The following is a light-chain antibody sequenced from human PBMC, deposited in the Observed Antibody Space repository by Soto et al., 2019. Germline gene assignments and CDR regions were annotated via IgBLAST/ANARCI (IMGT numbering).Light chain of an antibody. J-gene: IGKJ1*01. CDR3: QQRTNSPPWT. Sequence: EIVLTQSPATLSLSPGEGASLSCRASQNISTYLAWYQQRPGQVPRLLIYGVSKRAPAIPPRFSGSGSGTDFTLSVSCLETEEFATYYCQQRTNSPPWTFGQGTRVELK. V-gene: IGKV3-11*01. CDR2: GVS. CDR1: QNISTY.